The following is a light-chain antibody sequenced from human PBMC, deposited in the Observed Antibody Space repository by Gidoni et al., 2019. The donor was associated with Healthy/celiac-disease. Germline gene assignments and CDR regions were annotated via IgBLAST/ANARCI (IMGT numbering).Light chain of an antibody. CDR2: DAS. J-gene: IGKJ1*01. V-gene: IGKV1-5*01. CDR1: QSISSW. CDR3: QQYNSYWWT. Sequence: DIQMTQSPSTLSASVGDRVTITCRASQSISSWLAWYQQKPGKAPKLLIYDASSLESGVPSSFSGSGSGTEFTLTISSLQPDDFATYYCQQYNSYWWTFXQXTKVEIK.